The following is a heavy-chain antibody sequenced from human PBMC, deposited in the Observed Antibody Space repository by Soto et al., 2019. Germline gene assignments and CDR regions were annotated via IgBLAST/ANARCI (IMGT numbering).Heavy chain of an antibody. D-gene: IGHD5-12*01. V-gene: IGHV1-46*01. CDR3: ARIGMATIRPMGFDY. CDR1: GYTFTSYY. J-gene: IGHJ4*02. Sequence: ASVKVSCKASGYTFTSYYMHWVRQAPGQGLEWMGIINPSGGSTSYAQKFQGRVTMTRDTSTSTVYMELSSLRSEDTAVYYCARIGMATIRPMGFDYWGQGTLVTVSS. CDR2: INPSGGST.